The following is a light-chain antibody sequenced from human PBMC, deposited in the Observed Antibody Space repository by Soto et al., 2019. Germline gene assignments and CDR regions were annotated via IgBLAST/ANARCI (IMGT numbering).Light chain of an antibody. J-gene: IGLJ1*01. CDR1: GSDVGRHNI. CDR3: CAYTKNNPRV. Sequence: QSALTQPRSVSGSPGQSVTISCTATGSDVGRHNIVSWYQQHPGKVPKLIIYEVSKRPSGVSDRFSGSKSGNTASLIISGLQVEDEADYYCCAYTKNNPRVFGTGTKLTVL. V-gene: IGLV2-11*01. CDR2: EVS.